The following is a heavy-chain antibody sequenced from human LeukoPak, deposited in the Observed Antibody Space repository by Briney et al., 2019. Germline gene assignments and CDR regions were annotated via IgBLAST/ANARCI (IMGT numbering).Heavy chain of an antibody. V-gene: IGHV1-46*01. CDR1: GYTFTSYY. J-gene: IGHJ4*02. CDR2: INPSGGST. Sequence: ASVKVSCKASGYTFTSYYMHWVRQAPGQGLEWMGIINPSGGSTSYAQKFQGRVTMTRDTSTSTVYMELSSLRSEDTAVYYCARDRVYLYYYDSSGYYIDYWGQGTLVTVSS. D-gene: IGHD3-22*01. CDR3: ARDRVYLYYYDSSGYYIDY.